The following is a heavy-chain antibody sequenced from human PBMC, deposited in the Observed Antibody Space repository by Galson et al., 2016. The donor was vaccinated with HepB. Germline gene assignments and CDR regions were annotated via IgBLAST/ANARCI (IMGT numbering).Heavy chain of an antibody. Sequence: SVKVSCKASGGSFTSYGFSWVRQAPGQGLEWMGVIIPRYGTTTYAPNYQGRVTFIADKSTNTAYMELSSLTSEDAAVYYCARGGDVVRFYLDSWGQGTLVTVSS. CDR3: ARGGDVVRFYLDS. V-gene: IGHV1-69*06. J-gene: IGHJ4*02. CDR1: GGSFTSYG. D-gene: IGHD2/OR15-2a*01. CDR2: IIPRYGTT.